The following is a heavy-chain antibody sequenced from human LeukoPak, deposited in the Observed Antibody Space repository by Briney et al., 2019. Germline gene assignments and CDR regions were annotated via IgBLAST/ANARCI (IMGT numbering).Heavy chain of an antibody. D-gene: IGHD1-26*01. CDR3: ARDPRAVRI. Sequence: GGSLRLSCAASGFTFSSYSMNWVRQAPGKGLEWVSSISSSSSYIYYADSVKGRFTISRDNAKNLLYLQMDSLRVEDTAIYYCARDPRAVRIWGQGTLVTVSS. V-gene: IGHV3-21*01. CDR2: ISSSSSYI. CDR1: GFTFSSYS. J-gene: IGHJ4*02.